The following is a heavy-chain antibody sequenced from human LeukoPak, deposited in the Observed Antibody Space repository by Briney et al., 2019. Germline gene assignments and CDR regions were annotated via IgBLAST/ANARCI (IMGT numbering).Heavy chain of an antibody. CDR2: IGSSSIIK. CDR1: GFTFSSYS. Sequence: GGSLRLSCAASGFTFSSYSMNWVRQAPGKGLEWISYIGSSSIIKYYADSVKGRFTISRDNAKNSLYLHMNSLRAEDTAVYYCARDLGGRYYDMDVWGKGATVTI. CDR3: ARDLGGRYYDMDV. D-gene: IGHD3-16*01. V-gene: IGHV3-48*01. J-gene: IGHJ6*03.